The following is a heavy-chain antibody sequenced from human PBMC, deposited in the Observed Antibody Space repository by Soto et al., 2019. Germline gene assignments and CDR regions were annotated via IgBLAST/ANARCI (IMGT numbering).Heavy chain of an antibody. CDR1: GYTFSSYG. Sequence: ASVKVSCKALGYTFSSYGINWVRQAPGQGLEWLGWVSPYDGYTNYAQILQGRVSMTTDTSTKTAYMEVRSLRSDDTAVYYCARGGYYDSSGSRNYFYYGMNVWGQGTTVTVAS. V-gene: IGHV1-18*01. D-gene: IGHD3-22*01. CDR2: VSPYDGYT. J-gene: IGHJ6*02. CDR3: ARGGYYDSSGSRNYFYYGMNV.